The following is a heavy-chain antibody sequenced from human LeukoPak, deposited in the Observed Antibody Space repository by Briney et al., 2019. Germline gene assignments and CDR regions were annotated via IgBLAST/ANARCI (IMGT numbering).Heavy chain of an antibody. CDR3: ARHLYYYDSSGYGWFDP. J-gene: IGHJ5*02. CDR2: IYYSGST. V-gene: IGHV4-59*08. D-gene: IGHD3-22*01. CDR1: GGSISSYY. Sequence: SETLSLTCTVSGGSISSYYWSWIRQPPGKGLEWIGYIYYSGSTNYNPSLKSRVTISVDTSKNQFSLKLNSVTAADTAVYYCARHLYYYDSSGYGWFDPWGQGTLVTVSS.